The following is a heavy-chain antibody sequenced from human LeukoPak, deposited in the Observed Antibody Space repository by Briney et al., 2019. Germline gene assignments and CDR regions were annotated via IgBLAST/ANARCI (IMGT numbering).Heavy chain of an antibody. CDR3: AREVGYYYGSSGYQDDY. CDR1: GGSFSGYY. J-gene: IGHJ4*02. D-gene: IGHD3-22*01. V-gene: IGHV4-34*01. Sequence: SETLSLTCAVYGGSFSGYYWSWIRQPPGKGLEWIGEINHSGSTNYNPSLKSRVTISVDTSKNQFSLKLSSVTAADTAVYYCAREVGYYYGSSGYQDDYWGQGTLVTVSS. CDR2: INHSGST.